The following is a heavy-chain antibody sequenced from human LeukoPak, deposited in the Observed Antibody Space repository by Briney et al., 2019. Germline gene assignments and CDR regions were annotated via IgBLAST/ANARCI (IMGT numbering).Heavy chain of an antibody. CDR1: GGSISSSGYY. CDR2: INHSGST. D-gene: IGHD3-10*01. J-gene: IGHJ5*02. Sequence: SETLSLTCTVSGGSISSSGYYWGWIRQPPGKGLEWIGEINHSGSTNYNPSLKSRVTISVDTSKNQFSLKLSSVTAADTAVYYCARRVTYYYGSGPTNWFDPWGQGTLVTVSS. V-gene: IGHV4-39*07. CDR3: ARRVTYYYGSGPTNWFDP.